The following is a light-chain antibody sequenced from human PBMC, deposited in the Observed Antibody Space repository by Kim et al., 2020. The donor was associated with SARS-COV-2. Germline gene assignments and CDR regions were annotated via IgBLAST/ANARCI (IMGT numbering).Light chain of an antibody. J-gene: IGKJ4*01. CDR1: RSVTTN. CDR3: QQRESWPLT. Sequence: PGERPTLSCRASRSVTTNLAWYHQKPGQPPRLLTYDASNRATGIPARFSGSGSGTEFTLTISSLEPEDFAVYYCQQRESWPLTFGGGTKVDIK. V-gene: IGKV3-11*01. CDR2: DAS.